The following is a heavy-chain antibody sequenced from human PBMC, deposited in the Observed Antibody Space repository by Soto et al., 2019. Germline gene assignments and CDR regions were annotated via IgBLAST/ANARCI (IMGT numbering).Heavy chain of an antibody. D-gene: IGHD1-7*01. J-gene: IGHJ4*02. CDR1: GFTFRNYY. Sequence: GSLRLSCAASGFTFRNYYMMWVRQAPGKGLEWVANIKPDGSERHYVDSVKGRFTISRDNAKNSVYLQMDSLRVEDTAVYYCANRNLNSGRRSLVIVSS. CDR3: ANRNLN. CDR2: IKPDGSER. V-gene: IGHV3-7*01.